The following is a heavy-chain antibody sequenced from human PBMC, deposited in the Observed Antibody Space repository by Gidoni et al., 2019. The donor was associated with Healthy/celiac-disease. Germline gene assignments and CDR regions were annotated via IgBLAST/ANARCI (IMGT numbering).Heavy chain of an antibody. CDR3: ARDRALVPLTTKESMYYYYGMDV. J-gene: IGHJ6*02. Sequence: QVQLVQSGAEVKKPGSSVKVSCKASGGTFSSYAISWVRQAHGHGLEWMGGIIPIFGTANYAQKFQGRVTITADESTSTAYMELSSLRSEDTAVYYCARDRALVPLTTKESMYYYYGMDVWGQGTTVTVSS. D-gene: IGHD4-4*01. CDR1: GGTFSSYA. CDR2: IIPIFGTA. V-gene: IGHV1-69*01.